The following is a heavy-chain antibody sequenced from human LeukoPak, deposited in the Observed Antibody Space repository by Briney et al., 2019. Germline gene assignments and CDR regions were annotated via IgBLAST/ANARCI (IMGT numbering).Heavy chain of an antibody. CDR2: IYSGGDT. CDR1: GFAVNDNY. J-gene: IGHJ4*02. D-gene: IGHD3-9*01. V-gene: IGHV3-53*01. Sequence: GGSLRLSCAASGFAVNDNYMDWVRQAPGKGLEWVSLIYSGGDTYYADSVKGRFTISRDTSKNTFYLQMNSLRPDDTATYYCARAILLTGSEYYFDSWGQGTLVTVSS. CDR3: ARAILLTGSEYYFDS.